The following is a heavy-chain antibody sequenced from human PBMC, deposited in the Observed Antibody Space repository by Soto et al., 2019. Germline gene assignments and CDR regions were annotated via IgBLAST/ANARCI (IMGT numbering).Heavy chain of an antibody. CDR1: GFTFSSYA. D-gene: IGHD3-22*01. CDR3: AKSLAITVIVVVTPIDY. J-gene: IGHJ4*02. Sequence: EVQLLESGGGLVQPGGSLRLSCAASGFTFSSYAMSWVRQAPGKGLEWVSAISGSGGSTYYADSVKGRFTISRDNSKNTLYLQMNSLRAEDTAVYYCAKSLAITVIVVVTPIDYWGQGTLVTVSS. V-gene: IGHV3-23*01. CDR2: ISGSGGST.